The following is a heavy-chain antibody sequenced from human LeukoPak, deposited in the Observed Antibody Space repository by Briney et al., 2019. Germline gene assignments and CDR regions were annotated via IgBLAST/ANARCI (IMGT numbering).Heavy chain of an antibody. V-gene: IGHV6-1*01. CDR2: TYYRSKWYN. CDR1: GDSVSSNSAA. CDR3: ARADYDFWSGPSPNYYYYGMDV. D-gene: IGHD3-3*01. J-gene: IGHJ6*02. Sequence: SQTLSLTCAISGDSVSSNSAAWNWIRQSPSRGLELLGRTYYRSKWYNDYAVSVKSRITINPDTSKNQFSLQLNSVTPEDTAVYYCARADYDFWSGPSPNYYYYGMDVWGQGTTVTVSS.